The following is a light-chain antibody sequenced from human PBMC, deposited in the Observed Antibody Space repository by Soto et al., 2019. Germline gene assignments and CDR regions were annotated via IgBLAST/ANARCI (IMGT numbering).Light chain of an antibody. CDR1: SSNIGNNI. V-gene: IGLV1-51*01. J-gene: IGLJ3*02. CDR3: ATRDASLSEVV. CDR2: GND. Sequence: QSVLTQPPSVSAAPGQKVTISCSGSSSNIGNNIVSWYQQQLPGTAPKLLIYGNDRRPSGIPDRFSGSKSGSSATLGITGLQTGDEADYYCATRDASLSEVVFGGGTKLTVL.